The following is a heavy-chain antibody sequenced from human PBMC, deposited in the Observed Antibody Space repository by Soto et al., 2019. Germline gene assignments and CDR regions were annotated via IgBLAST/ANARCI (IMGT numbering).Heavy chain of an antibody. CDR1: GGSFSGYY. Sequence: NPSETLSLTCAVYGGSFSGYYWTWIRQPPGTGLEWIGEINHSGSTNYNPSLKSRVTISVDTSKNQFSLKLTSVTAADTAVYYCAREKNTGLFDYWGQGSLVTVSS. CDR3: AREKNTGLFDY. D-gene: IGHD2-8*02. V-gene: IGHV4-34*01. CDR2: INHSGST. J-gene: IGHJ4*02.